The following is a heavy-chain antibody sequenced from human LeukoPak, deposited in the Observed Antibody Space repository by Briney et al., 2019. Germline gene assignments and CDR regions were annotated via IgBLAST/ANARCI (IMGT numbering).Heavy chain of an antibody. CDR1: GYAFTGYY. D-gene: IGHD6-13*01. V-gene: IGHV1-2*02. CDR3: ARAPGIVTAGEIDY. J-gene: IGHJ4*02. Sequence: ASVKVSCKASGYAFTGYYMHWVRQAPGQGLEWMGWVNPNSGDTNYAQKFQGRVSMTTDTPISTAYLELSRLRSDDTAVYYCARAPGIVTAGEIDYWGRGTLVTVSS. CDR2: VNPNSGDT.